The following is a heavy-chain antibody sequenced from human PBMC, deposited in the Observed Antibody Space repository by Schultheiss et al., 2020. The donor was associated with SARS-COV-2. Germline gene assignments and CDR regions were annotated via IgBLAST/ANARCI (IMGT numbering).Heavy chain of an antibody. D-gene: IGHD3-16*01. Sequence: GGSLRLSCAASGFTFSSYAMSWVRQAPGKGLEWVSAISGSGGSTYYADSVKGRFTITRESANNLLFLQMNSLRVEDTAVYYCARERGRGMDVWGQGTTVTVSS. J-gene: IGHJ6*02. CDR3: ARERGRGMDV. V-gene: IGHV3-23*01. CDR2: ISGSGGST. CDR1: GFTFSSYA.